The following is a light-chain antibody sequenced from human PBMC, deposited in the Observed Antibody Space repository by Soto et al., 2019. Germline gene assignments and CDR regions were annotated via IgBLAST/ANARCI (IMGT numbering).Light chain of an antibody. CDR2: DAS. CDR1: QSVSSY. Sequence: IVLTQSTATLSLSPGERATLSCRASQSVSSYLAWYQQKPGQATRLLIYDASNRATGLPAMFSGSGSGTDLTLTISPLEPEDLGVYYCQQCSNREYTFGQGTKLEIK. V-gene: IGKV3-11*01. CDR3: QQCSNREYT. J-gene: IGKJ2*01.